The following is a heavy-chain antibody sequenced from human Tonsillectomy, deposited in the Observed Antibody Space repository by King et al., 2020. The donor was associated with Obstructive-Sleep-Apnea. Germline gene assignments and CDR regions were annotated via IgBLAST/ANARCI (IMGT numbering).Heavy chain of an antibody. CDR1: GGSISNYY. V-gene: IGHV4-59*01. CDR3: ARDLSSSWYYFDY. D-gene: IGHD6-13*01. Sequence: VQLQESGPGLLKPSETLSLTCTVSGGSISNYYCSWIRQPPGKGLEWIGYIYYIGSTNSNPSLKSRVPKSVDTSKNQFSLKLSSVTAADTAVYYCARDLSSSWYYFDYWGQGTLVTVSS. CDR2: IYYIGST. J-gene: IGHJ4*02.